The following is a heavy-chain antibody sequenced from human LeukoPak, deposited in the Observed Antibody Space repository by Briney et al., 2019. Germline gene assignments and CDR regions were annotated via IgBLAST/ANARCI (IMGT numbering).Heavy chain of an antibody. CDR1: GFTFSSYA. Sequence: PAGSLRLSSAASGFTFSSYAMSWVRQAPGKGLEWVSAISGSGGSTYYADSVKGRFTISRDNSKNTLYLQMNSLRAEDTAVYYCAKDRQGLRYFDWLSTKGMDVWGQGTTVTVSS. CDR3: AKDRQGLRYFDWLSTKGMDV. D-gene: IGHD3-9*01. V-gene: IGHV3-23*01. J-gene: IGHJ6*02. CDR2: ISGSGGST.